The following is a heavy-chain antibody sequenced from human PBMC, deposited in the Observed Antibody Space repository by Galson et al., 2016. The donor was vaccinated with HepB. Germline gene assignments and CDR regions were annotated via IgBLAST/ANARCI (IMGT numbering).Heavy chain of an antibody. CDR3: AKDQSDYVWGSYRDGGDY. V-gene: IGHV3-23*01. Sequence: SLRLSCAASGFTFSNYAMSWVRQAPGKGLEWISVISNSGDTTYYAASERGRFTIPRDNSKNTLYLQMTGLRAEDTAVYYCAKDQSDYVWGSYRDGGDYWGQGTLV. D-gene: IGHD3-16*02. CDR1: GFTFSNYA. CDR2: ISNSGDTT. J-gene: IGHJ4*02.